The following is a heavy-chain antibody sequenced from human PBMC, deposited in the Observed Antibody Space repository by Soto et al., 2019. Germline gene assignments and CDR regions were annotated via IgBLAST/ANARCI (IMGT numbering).Heavy chain of an antibody. J-gene: IGHJ5*02. D-gene: IGHD1-26*01. CDR2: ISYDGSNK. CDR3: AKCPGEVGAKGPVRFDP. CDR1: GFTFSSYG. Sequence: QVQLVESGGGVVQPGRSLRLSCAASGFTFSSYGMHWVRQAPGKGLEWVAVISYDGSNKYYADSVKGRFTISRDNSKNTLYLQMNSLRAEDTAVYYCAKCPGEVGAKGPVRFDPWGQGTLVTVSS. V-gene: IGHV3-30*18.